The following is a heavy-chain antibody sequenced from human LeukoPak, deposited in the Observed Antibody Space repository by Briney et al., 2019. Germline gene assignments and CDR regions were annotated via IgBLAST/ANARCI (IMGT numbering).Heavy chain of an antibody. V-gene: IGHV1-2*02. CDR3: ARGSIVGATFYYFDY. CDR1: GYTFTGYY. D-gene: IGHD1-26*01. J-gene: IGHJ4*02. Sequence: GASVKVSCKASGYTFTGYYIHWVRQAPGQGLEWMGWINPNSGGTNYAQKFQGRVTMTRDTSISTAYMDLSRLRSDDTAVYYCARGSIVGATFYYFDYWGQGTLVTVSS. CDR2: INPNSGGT.